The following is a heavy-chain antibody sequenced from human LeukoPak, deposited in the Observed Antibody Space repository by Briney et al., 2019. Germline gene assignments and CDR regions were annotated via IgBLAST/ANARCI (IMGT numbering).Heavy chain of an antibody. CDR2: ISSSSSYI. Sequence: GGSLRLSCAASGFTFGSYSMNWVRQAPGKGLEWVSSISSSSSYIYYADSVKGRFTISRDNAKNSLYLQMNSLRAEDTAVYYCARDLGYCSSTSCYGSGWPNFDYWGQGTLVTVSS. J-gene: IGHJ4*02. D-gene: IGHD2-2*01. CDR1: GFTFGSYS. V-gene: IGHV3-21*01. CDR3: ARDLGYCSSTSCYGSGWPNFDY.